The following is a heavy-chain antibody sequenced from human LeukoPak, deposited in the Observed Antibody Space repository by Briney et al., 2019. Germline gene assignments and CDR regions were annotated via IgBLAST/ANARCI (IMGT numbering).Heavy chain of an antibody. CDR2: TYYRSKWYN. Sequence: SQTLSLTCALSGDTVSAITSSWQWIRQSPSRGLEWLGRTYYRSKWYNEYAESVRSRITINPDTSKNQFFLQLNSVTPEDTAIYYCARSTTGSFDYWGQGTLVTVSS. CDR1: GDTVSAITSS. V-gene: IGHV6-1*01. J-gene: IGHJ4*02. D-gene: IGHD1-1*01. CDR3: ARSTTGSFDY.